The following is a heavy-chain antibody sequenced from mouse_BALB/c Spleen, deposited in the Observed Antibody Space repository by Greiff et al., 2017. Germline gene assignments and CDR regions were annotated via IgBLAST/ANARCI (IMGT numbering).Heavy chain of an antibody. CDR2: ISSGGGST. Sequence: EVNVVESGGGLVKPGGSLTLSCAASGFAFSSYDMSWVRQTPEKRLEWVAYISSGGGSTYYPDTVKGRFTISRDNAKNTLYLQMSSLKSEDTAMYYCARLRPFDYWGQGTTLTVSS. CDR3: ARLRPFDY. CDR1: GFAFSSYD. J-gene: IGHJ2*01. V-gene: IGHV5-12-1*01. D-gene: IGHD1-2*01.